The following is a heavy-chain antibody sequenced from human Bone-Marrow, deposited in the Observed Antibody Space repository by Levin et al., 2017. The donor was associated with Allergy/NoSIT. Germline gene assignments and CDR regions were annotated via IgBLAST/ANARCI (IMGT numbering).Heavy chain of an antibody. J-gene: IGHJ4*02. CDR3: TKGRPWVGDLPYFCDS. V-gene: IGHV3-23*01. Sequence: PGGSLRLSCAASGFTFSNSAMSWVRQAPGKGLEWVSTVTSGGGTTFYADSVKGRFTVSRDNSRNTLYMQMNSLRGDDTAVYYCTKGRPWVGDLPYFCDSWGQGTLVTVSS. D-gene: IGHD3-10*01. CDR1: GFTFSNSA. CDR2: VTSGGGTT.